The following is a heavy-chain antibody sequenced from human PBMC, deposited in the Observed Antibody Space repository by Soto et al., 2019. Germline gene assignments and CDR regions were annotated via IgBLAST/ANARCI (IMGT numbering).Heavy chain of an antibody. J-gene: IGHJ4*02. CDR2: ISADNGNT. CDR1: GDTVTNDG. V-gene: IGHV1-18*01. CDR3: ARGKVIYYFDY. Sequence: ASVKVSCKGSGDTVTNDGISSGRQACEQGLECIGWISADNGNTNYAQKLQGRVTMTTDTSTSTAYMELRSLRSDDTAVYYCARGKVIYYFDYWGQGTLVTVSS. D-gene: IGHD4-4*01.